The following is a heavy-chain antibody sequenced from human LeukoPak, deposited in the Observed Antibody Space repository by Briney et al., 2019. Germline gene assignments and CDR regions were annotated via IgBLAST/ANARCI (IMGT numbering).Heavy chain of an antibody. J-gene: IGHJ4*02. Sequence: ASVKVSCKASGDTFTSYGISWVRQAPGQGLEWMGWISAYNGYTNYAQKLQGRVTITTDTSTSTAYMELRSLRSDDTAVYSCARAGVRFLEWFDPRAYYFDFWGQGTLVTVSS. D-gene: IGHD3-3*01. CDR2: ISAYNGYT. CDR3: ARAGVRFLEWFDPRAYYFDF. CDR1: GDTFTSYG. V-gene: IGHV1-18*01.